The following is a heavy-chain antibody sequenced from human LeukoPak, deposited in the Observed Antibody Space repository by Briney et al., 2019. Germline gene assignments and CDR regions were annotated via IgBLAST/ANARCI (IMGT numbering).Heavy chain of an antibody. CDR1: GFSFSSYS. J-gene: IGHJ4*02. Sequence: GRSLRLSCAASGFSFSSYSINWVRQDPGKGLEWVSYISGDGNAKHYTDSVKGRFTISRDNAKNALYLQMNSLRAEDTAVYFCARDYVYAFDYWGQGTLVTVSS. CDR3: ARDYVYAFDY. CDR2: ISGDGNAK. D-gene: IGHD2/OR15-2a*01. V-gene: IGHV3-48*01.